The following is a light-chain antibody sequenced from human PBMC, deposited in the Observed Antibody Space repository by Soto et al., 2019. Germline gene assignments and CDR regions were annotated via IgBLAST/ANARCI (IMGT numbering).Light chain of an antibody. V-gene: IGKV3-20*01. J-gene: IGKJ1*01. CDR2: GAS. Sequence: EIVLTQSPGTLSLSPGERATLSCRASQSVGKNFVAWYQQKPGQAPRFLMYGASTRATGIPDRFSGSGSGRDFTLTINRLEPEDFAVYYCHQYAGSPRTFGQGTKVEI. CDR1: QSVGKNF. CDR3: HQYAGSPRT.